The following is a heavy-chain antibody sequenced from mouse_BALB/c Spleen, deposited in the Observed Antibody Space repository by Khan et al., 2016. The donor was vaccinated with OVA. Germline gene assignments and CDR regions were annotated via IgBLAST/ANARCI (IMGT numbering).Heavy chain of an antibody. J-gene: IGHJ4*01. D-gene: IGHD2-14*01. CDR1: GFSLSRYS. Sequence: QVQLKQSGPGLVAPSQSLSITCTVSGFSLSRYSVHWVRQPPGKGLEWLGMIWGGGSTDYNSVLKSRLSISKDNSKSQVFLKMNSLQTDDTAMYYCAITYYRYDGDYAMDYWGQGTSVTVSS. V-gene: IGHV2-6-4*01. CDR2: IWGGGST. CDR3: AITYYRYDGDYAMDY.